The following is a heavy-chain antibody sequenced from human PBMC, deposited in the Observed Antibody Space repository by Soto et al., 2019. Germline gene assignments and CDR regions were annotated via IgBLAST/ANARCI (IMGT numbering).Heavy chain of an antibody. J-gene: IGHJ6*02. D-gene: IGHD3-16*01. Sequence: GGSLRLSCAASGFTFSSYGMHWVRQAPGKGLEWVAVIWYDGSNKYYADSVKGRFTISRDNSKNTLYLQMNSLRAEDTAVYYCARETGRSYVGYYYGMDVWGQGPTVTVSS. CDR1: GFTFSSYG. CDR3: ARETGRSYVGYYYGMDV. CDR2: IWYDGSNK. V-gene: IGHV3-33*01.